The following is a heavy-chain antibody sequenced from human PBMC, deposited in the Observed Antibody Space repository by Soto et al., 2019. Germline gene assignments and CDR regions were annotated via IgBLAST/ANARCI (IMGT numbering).Heavy chain of an antibody. CDR2: ISASGRST. V-gene: IGHV3-23*01. CDR1: GLTFSTSA. CDR3: AKYPPCDSLQPDYGMDV. Sequence: GGSLRLSCAASGLTFSTSAMSWVRQAPGKGLEWVSLISASGRSTDYADSVKGRFTISRDNTKSTVYLQMNSLRADDTAVYYCAKYPPCDSLQPDYGMDVWGQGTTVTVSS. J-gene: IGHJ6*02. D-gene: IGHD3-22*01.